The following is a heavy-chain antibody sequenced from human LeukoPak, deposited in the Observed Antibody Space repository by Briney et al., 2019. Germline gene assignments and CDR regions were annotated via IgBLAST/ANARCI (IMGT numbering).Heavy chain of an antibody. V-gene: IGHV1-2*02. Sequence: ASVKVSCKASGYTFSGYYIHWVRQAPGQGLEWMGWMNPDTGVTNYSQKFQGRVTMTRDTSISTAYMELSRLRSDDTAVYYCSQSRYSSGWYPYYYYGMDVWGQGTTVTVSS. CDR2: MNPDTGVT. D-gene: IGHD6-19*01. CDR3: SQSRYSSGWYPYYYYGMDV. CDR1: GYTFSGYY. J-gene: IGHJ6*02.